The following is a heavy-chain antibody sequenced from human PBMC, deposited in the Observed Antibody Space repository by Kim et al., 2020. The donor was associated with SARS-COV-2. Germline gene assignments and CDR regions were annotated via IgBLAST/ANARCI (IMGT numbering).Heavy chain of an antibody. V-gene: IGHV4-39*01. CDR1: GGSISSSSYY. CDR3: ARQDWLNAWAFDI. D-gene: IGHD3-9*01. Sequence: SETLSLTCTVSGGSISSSSYYWGWIRQPPGKGLEWIGSIYYSGSTYYNPSLKSRVTISVDTSKNQFSLKLSSVTAADTAVYYCARQDWLNAWAFDIWGQGTMVTVSS. J-gene: IGHJ3*02. CDR2: IYYSGST.